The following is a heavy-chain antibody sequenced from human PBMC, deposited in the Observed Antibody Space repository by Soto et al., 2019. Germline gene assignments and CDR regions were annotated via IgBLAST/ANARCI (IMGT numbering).Heavy chain of an antibody. J-gene: IGHJ1*01. CDR2: MSASGVGT. V-gene: IGHV3-23*01. CDR1: GFTFSFYT. CDR3: ANDLGGCSGGSCYSEYFQH. Sequence: EVQLLESGGGLVQPGGSLRLSCAASGFTFSFYTMSWVRQAPGRGLEWVSAMSASGVGTNYADSVKGRFTISRDNSKNTLYLQMNSLRAEDTAVYYCANDLGGCSGGSCYSEYFQHWGQGTLVTVSS. D-gene: IGHD2-15*01.